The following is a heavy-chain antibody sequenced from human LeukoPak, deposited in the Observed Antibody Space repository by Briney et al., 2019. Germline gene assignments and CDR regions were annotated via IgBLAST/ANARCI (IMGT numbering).Heavy chain of an antibody. Sequence: GGSLRLSCVASGITFSRHGMDWVRQAPGKGLEWVAVIADDGGVKQYADSVKGRFTISRDNSKSTLYLQMNGLSVEDTAIYYCAREATWSEWYFDHWGQGTPVTVSS. J-gene: IGHJ4*02. CDR3: AREATWSEWYFDH. V-gene: IGHV3-30*03. CDR1: GITFSRHG. D-gene: IGHD1-1*01. CDR2: IADDGGVK.